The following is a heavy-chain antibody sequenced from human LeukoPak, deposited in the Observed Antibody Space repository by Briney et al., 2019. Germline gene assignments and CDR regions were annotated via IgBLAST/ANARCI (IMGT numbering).Heavy chain of an antibody. J-gene: IGHJ6*03. CDR2: ISSSGSTI. CDR1: GFTFSDYY. V-gene: IGHV3-11*01. D-gene: IGHD3-10*01. CDR3: ARVSEYYYGSGSRTYYYYYYMDV. Sequence: PGGSLRLSCAASGFTFSDYYMSWLRQAPGKGLEWVSYISSSGSTIYYADSVKGRFTISRDNAKNSLYLQMNSLRAEDTAVYYCARVSEYYYGSGSRTYYYYYYMDVWGKGTTVTVSS.